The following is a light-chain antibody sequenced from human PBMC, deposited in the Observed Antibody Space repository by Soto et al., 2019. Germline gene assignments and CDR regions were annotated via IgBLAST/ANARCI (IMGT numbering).Light chain of an antibody. V-gene: IGLV6-57*02. CDR3: QSSDGNNMV. CDR1: SGSIASGY. CDR2: EDN. J-gene: IGLJ2*01. Sequence: NFMLTQPHSVSESPGKTVTISCTGSSGSIASGYVQWYQQRPGSAPTTLIYEDNQRPPGVPDRFSGSIDSSSNSASLTISGLRPEDEADYYCQSSDGNNMVFGGGTKLTVL.